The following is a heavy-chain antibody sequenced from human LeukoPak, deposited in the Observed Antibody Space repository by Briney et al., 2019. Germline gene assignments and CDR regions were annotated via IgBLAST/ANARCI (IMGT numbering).Heavy chain of an antibody. CDR2: IYYSGTT. D-gene: IGHD6-19*01. CDR1: GGSISSYY. Sequence: SETLSLTCTVSGGSISSYYWSWIRQPPGKGLEWIGYIYYSGTTNYSPSLKSRVTISVDTSKNQFSLKLSSVTAADTAVYYRARVMGSGWTGFDYWGQGTLVTVSS. V-gene: IGHV4-59*01. CDR3: ARVMGSGWTGFDY. J-gene: IGHJ4*02.